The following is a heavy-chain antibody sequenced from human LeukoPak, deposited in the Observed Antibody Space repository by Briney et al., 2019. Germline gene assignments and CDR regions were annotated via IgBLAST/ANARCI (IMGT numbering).Heavy chain of an antibody. CDR1: GFTFSSYA. V-gene: IGHV3-30-3*01. Sequence: GRSLRLSCAASGFTFSSYAMHWVRQAPGKGLEWVAVISYDGSNKYYADSVKGRFTISRDNSKNTLYLQMNSLRAEDTAVYYCARVRLTGGYVGDYWGQGTLVTVSS. D-gene: IGHD5-12*01. J-gene: IGHJ4*02. CDR2: ISYDGSNK. CDR3: ARVRLTGGYVGDY.